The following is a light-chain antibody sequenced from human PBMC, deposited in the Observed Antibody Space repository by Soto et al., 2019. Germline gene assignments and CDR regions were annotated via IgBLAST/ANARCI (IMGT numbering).Light chain of an antibody. Sequence: DIQMTQSPPSLSASVGDRVTIACRASQSIGDYLNWYQQKPGKGPKLLIYAASNVRSGVSSRFSGSGSGTDFTFTISSLQPEDFAVYDCQQSFSTPLTFGGGTMVEIK. J-gene: IGKJ4*01. CDR3: QQSFSTPLT. CDR2: AAS. V-gene: IGKV1-39*01. CDR1: QSIGDY.